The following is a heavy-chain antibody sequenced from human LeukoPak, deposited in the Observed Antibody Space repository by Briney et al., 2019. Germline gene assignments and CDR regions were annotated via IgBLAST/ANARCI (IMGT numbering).Heavy chain of an antibody. CDR1: GGSFSGYY. J-gene: IGHJ4*02. CDR2: INHSGST. Sequence: PSGTLSLTCAVYGGSFSGYYWSWIRQPPGKGLEWIGEINHSGSTNYNPSLKSRVTISVDTSKNQFSPKLSSVTAADTAVYYCARDLLRAYDYWGQGTLVTVSS. V-gene: IGHV4-34*01. CDR3: ARDLLRAYDY. D-gene: IGHD3-16*01.